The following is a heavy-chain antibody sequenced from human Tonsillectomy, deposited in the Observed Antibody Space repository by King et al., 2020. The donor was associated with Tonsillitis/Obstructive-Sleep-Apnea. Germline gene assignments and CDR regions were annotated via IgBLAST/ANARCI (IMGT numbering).Heavy chain of an antibody. D-gene: IGHD1-26*01. J-gene: IGHJ4*02. V-gene: IGHV3-66*01. CDR3: ASDRRGSFDY. CDR2: IYSGGST. Sequence: VQLVQSGGGLVQPGGSLGLACAASGLTVSSKDVRWVRQAPGKGVEWVSVIYSGGSTYYTDAVKSRFTIYRDNSKNTLYLQMNSMRAEDTAVYYCASDRRGSFDYWGQGTLVTVSS. CDR1: GLTVSSKD.